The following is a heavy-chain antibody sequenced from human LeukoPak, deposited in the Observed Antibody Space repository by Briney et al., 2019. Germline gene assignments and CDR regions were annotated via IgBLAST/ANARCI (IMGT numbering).Heavy chain of an antibody. Sequence: GGSLRLSCAASGFTFNSYWMHWVRQTPGTGLVWVSRISTDGSSTSYADSVKGRFTISRDNAKNTLYLQVNSLRAEDTAVYYCVSGVYNSRYYFDYWGQGTLVTVSS. D-gene: IGHD5/OR15-5a*01. CDR1: GFTFNSYW. CDR3: VSGVYNSRYYFDY. CDR2: ISTDGSST. V-gene: IGHV3-74*01. J-gene: IGHJ4*02.